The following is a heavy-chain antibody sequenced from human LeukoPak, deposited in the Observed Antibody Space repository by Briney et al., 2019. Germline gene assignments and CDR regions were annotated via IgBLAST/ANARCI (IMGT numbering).Heavy chain of an antibody. CDR3: ARGPERGPHDYSNYVGSDAFDI. V-gene: IGHV1-69*05. CDR2: IIPIFGTA. CDR1: GGTFSSYA. Sequence: SVKVSCKASGGTFSSYAISWVRQAPGQGLEWMGGIIPIFGTANYAQKFQGRVTITTDESTSTAYMELSSLRSEDTAVYYCARGPERGPHDYSNYVGSDAFDIWGQGTMVTVSS. J-gene: IGHJ3*02. D-gene: IGHD4-11*01.